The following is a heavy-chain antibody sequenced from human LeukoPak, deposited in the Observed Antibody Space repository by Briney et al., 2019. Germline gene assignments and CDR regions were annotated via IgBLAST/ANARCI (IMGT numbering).Heavy chain of an antibody. J-gene: IGHJ4*02. CDR3: ARPQGGRQLWLHFDY. Sequence: GECRTLACSATGCTGSAYALRWVRQDSDKGLEWVAVISYDGNNKYYADSVNGRFTISRDNSKNTLYLQVNSLRAEDTAVYYCARPQGGRQLWLHFDYWGRGTLVTVSS. CDR2: ISYDGNNK. D-gene: IGHD5-18*01. V-gene: IGHV3-30-3*01. CDR1: GCTGSAYA.